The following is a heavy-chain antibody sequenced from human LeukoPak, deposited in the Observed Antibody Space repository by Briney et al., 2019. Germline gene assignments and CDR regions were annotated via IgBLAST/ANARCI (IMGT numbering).Heavy chain of an antibody. CDR2: IYYSGST. J-gene: IGHJ6*03. V-gene: IGHV4-59*08. D-gene: IGHD4-23*01. Sequence: SETLSLTCTVSGGSISSYYWSWIRQPPGKGLEWIGYIYYSGSTNYNPSHKSRVTISLDTSKNHFSLKLSSVTAADTAVYYCARHGGGYSYYYYYYYMDVWGKGTTVTVSS. CDR3: ARHGGGYSYYYYYYYMDV. CDR1: GGSISSYY.